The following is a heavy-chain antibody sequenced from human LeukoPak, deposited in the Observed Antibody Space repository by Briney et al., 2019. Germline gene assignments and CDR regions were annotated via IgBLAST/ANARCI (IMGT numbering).Heavy chain of an antibody. D-gene: IGHD3-10*01. Sequence: ASVKVSCKASGYTFTGYYMHWVRQAPGQGLEYMGWIYPNSGGTNYAQSFQGRVTLTWDTSIYTAYMELSRLTSDDTAVYYCAKGEMTMVRGVMGFWGQGTLVTVSS. CDR3: AKGEMTMVRGVMGF. V-gene: IGHV1-2*02. CDR1: GYTFTGYY. J-gene: IGHJ4*02. CDR2: IYPNSGGT.